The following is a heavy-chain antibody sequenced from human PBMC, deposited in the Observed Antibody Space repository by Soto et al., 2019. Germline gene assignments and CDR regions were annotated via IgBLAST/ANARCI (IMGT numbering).Heavy chain of an antibody. D-gene: IGHD1-1*01. CDR2: INSYNGVT. CDR1: GYTFTDYG. J-gene: IGHJ4*02. Sequence: QVQLVESGAEVKKPWASVKVSCKASGYTFTDYGITWGRQAPGQGLQWMGWINSYNGVTNNAHSFQGRVSMTSDTSTSTAYLELSSLRSDDTAVYYCARDRYNRGSFDYWGQGSLVTVSS. V-gene: IGHV1-18*01. CDR3: ARDRYNRGSFDY.